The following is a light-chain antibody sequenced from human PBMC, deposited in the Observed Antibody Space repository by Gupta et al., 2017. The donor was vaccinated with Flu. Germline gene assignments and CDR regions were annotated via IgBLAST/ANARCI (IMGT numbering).Light chain of an antibody. Sequence: IQMTQSPSSLSASVGDRVTITCRASQSIRSYINWYQQKPGEAPKLLIYAASSLQSGVPSRFSGSGSGTDFTLTISSLQPADFATYYCQQSYNTLMFTFGPGTKVDIK. J-gene: IGKJ3*01. CDR2: AAS. CDR3: QQSYNTLMFT. V-gene: IGKV1-39*01. CDR1: QSIRSY.